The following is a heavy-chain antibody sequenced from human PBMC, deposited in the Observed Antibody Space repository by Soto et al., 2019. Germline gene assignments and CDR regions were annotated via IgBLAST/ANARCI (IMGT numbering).Heavy chain of an antibody. CDR3: ARDRHTSYGYYGMDV. D-gene: IGHD5-18*01. CDR1: GGSISSYY. Sequence: QVQLQESGPGLGKPSETLSLTCTVSGGSISSYYWSWIRQPAGKGLEWIGRIYTSGSTNYNPSLTSRVTMSVDTSKIHSSLKLSSVTAADTAVYYCARDRHTSYGYYGMDVWGQGTTVTVSS. CDR2: IYTSGST. V-gene: IGHV4-4*07. J-gene: IGHJ6*02.